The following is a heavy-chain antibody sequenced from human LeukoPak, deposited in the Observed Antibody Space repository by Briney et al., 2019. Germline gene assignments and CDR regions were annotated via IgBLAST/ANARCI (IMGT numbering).Heavy chain of an antibody. J-gene: IGHJ4*02. Sequence: GGSLSLSCAASGFSFSDYAMHWVRQAPGKGLEWVAIISFDGSTTHYSNSVKGRFTLSRDNSRNTVYLQMNSLRPEDTAVYFCARGHGSGSFLIDYWGQGTLVTVSS. CDR1: GFSFSDYA. V-gene: IGHV3-30-3*01. CDR2: ISFDGSTT. CDR3: ARGHGSGSFLIDY. D-gene: IGHD3-10*01.